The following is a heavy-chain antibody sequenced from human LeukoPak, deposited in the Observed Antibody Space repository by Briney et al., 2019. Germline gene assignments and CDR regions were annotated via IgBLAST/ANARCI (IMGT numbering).Heavy chain of an antibody. CDR2: INSDGSST. Sequence: GGSLRLSCAASGFSLSSYEMNWVRQAPGKGLVWVSRINSDGSSTSYADSVKGRFTISRDNAKNTLYLQMNSLRAEDTAVYYCARGTWATLYYYYMDVWGKGTTVTVSS. V-gene: IGHV3-74*01. D-gene: IGHD5-24*01. CDR1: GFSLSSYE. J-gene: IGHJ6*03. CDR3: ARGTWATLYYYYMDV.